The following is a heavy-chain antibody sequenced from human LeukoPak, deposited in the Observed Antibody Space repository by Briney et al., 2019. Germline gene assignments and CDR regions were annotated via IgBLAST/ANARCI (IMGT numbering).Heavy chain of an antibody. J-gene: IGHJ3*02. CDR1: GFTFDDYA. CDR3: AKDMVHSSGWYDVAFDI. V-gene: IGHV3-9*01. D-gene: IGHD6-19*01. CDR2: ISWNSGSI. Sequence: GGSLRLSCAASGFTFDDYAMHWVRQAPGKGLERVSGISWNSGSIGYADSVKGRFTISRDNAKNSLYLQMNSLRAEDTALYYCAKDMVHSSGWYDVAFDIWGQGTMVTVSS.